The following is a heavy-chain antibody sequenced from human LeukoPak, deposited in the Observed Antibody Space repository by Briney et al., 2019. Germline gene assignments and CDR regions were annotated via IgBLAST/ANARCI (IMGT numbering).Heavy chain of an antibody. V-gene: IGHV3-48*02. CDR1: GFTFSSYS. CDR3: ARGSYGAVDY. D-gene: IGHD4/OR15-4a*01. J-gene: IGHJ4*02. CDR2: ISSFSSTI. Sequence: PGGSLRLSCAASGFTFSSYSINWVRQAPGKGLERVSYISSFSSTIYSADSVKGRFTISRNNAKNSLYLQMNRLRDEETAVYYGARGSYGAVDYWGRGTRVTISA.